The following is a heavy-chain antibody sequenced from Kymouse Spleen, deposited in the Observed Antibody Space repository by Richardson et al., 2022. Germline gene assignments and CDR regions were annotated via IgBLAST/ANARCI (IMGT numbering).Heavy chain of an antibody. CDR1: GGSFSGYY. CDR2: INHSGST. D-gene: IGHD6-13*01. V-gene: IGHV4-34*01. J-gene: IGHJ4*02. Sequence: QVQLQQWGAGLLKPSETLSLTCAVYGGSFSGYYWSWIRQPPGKGLEWIGEINHSGSTNYNPSLKSRVTISVDTSKNQFSLKLSSVTAADTAVYYCARRV*QQLFDYWGQGTLVTVSS. CDR3: ARRV*QQLFDY.